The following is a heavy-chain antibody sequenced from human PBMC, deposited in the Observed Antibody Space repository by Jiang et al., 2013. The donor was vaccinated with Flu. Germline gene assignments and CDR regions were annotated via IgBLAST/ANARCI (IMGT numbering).Heavy chain of an antibody. CDR1: GFTFSNYS. CDR2: ISSSSSTI. D-gene: IGHD3-9*01. CDR3: ARDPYDILTGYYYYYYGMDV. J-gene: IGHJ6*02. V-gene: IGHV3-48*01. Sequence: GGSLRLSCAASGFTFSNYSMNWVRQAPGKGLEWVSYISSSSSTIYYADSVKGRFTISRDNAKNSLYLQMNSLRAEDTAVYYCARDPYDILTGYYYYYYGMDVWGQGTTVTVSS.